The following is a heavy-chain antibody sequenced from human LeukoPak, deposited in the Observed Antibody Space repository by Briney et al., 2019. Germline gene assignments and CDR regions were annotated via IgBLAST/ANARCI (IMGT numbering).Heavy chain of an antibody. J-gene: IGHJ6*03. D-gene: IGHD6-19*01. Sequence: GGSLRLSCAASGFTFDDYAMHWVRQAPGKGLEWVSGISWNSGSIGYADSVKGRFTISRDNAKNSLYLQMNSLRAEDTAVYYCARAVAVAQYYYYMDVWGKGTTVTVSS. V-gene: IGHV3-9*01. CDR2: ISWNSGSI. CDR3: ARAVAVAQYYYYMDV. CDR1: GFTFDDYA.